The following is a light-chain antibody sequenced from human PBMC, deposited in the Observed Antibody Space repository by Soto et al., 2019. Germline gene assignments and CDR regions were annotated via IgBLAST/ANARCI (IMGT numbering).Light chain of an antibody. CDR3: QQSYSALIT. Sequence: DIQMTQSPSSLSASVGDRVTISCRASQNIGNFLNWYQHKPGKAPNLLIYSASNLETGVHSRFSGSGSGTDFSLTIRSLQPDDFAIFYGQQSYSALITFGQGTRLEIK. V-gene: IGKV1-39*01. CDR2: SAS. J-gene: IGKJ5*01. CDR1: QNIGNF.